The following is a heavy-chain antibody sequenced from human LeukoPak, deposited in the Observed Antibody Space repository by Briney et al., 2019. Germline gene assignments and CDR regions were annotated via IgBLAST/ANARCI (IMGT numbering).Heavy chain of an antibody. D-gene: IGHD6-19*01. CDR2: IYNRGST. Sequence: SETLPLTCSVSGGSIGNHYWAWIRQPPGKGLEWIGHIYNRGSTNYNPSLKSRVTISVDTSKNQFSLKLNSVTAADTAVYYCARAVADNPFDYWAQGSLVTVSS. CDR3: ARAVADNPFDY. V-gene: IGHV4-4*09. CDR1: GGSIGNHY. J-gene: IGHJ4*02.